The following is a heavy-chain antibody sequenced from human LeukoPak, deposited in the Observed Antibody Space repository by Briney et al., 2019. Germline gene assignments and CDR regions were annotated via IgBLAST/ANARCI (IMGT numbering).Heavy chain of an antibody. D-gene: IGHD3-22*01. V-gene: IGHV3-33*01. CDR2: IGDNGSDK. Sequence: QSGRSLRLSCAASGFTFSSFGMHWVRRAPGKGLEWVAVIGDNGSDKYYADSVKGRFTISRDTSRNMLYLQMNSLRAEDTALFYCARASYYYDSSGGYAFGIWGQGTMVTVSS. J-gene: IGHJ3*02. CDR1: GFTFSSFG. CDR3: ARASYYYDSSGGYAFGI.